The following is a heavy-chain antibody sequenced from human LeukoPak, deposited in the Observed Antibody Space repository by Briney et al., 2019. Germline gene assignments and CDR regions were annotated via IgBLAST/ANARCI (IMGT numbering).Heavy chain of an antibody. Sequence: GASVQVSCKASGYTFTGYYMHRVRQAPGQGLEWMGWINPNSGGTNYAQKFQGRVTMTRDTSISTAYMELSRMRSDDTPVYYCARDIVLMVYATGANDAFDIWGQETMVTVSS. J-gene: IGHJ3*02. CDR2: INPNSGGT. CDR3: ARDIVLMVYATGANDAFDI. V-gene: IGHV1-2*02. D-gene: IGHD2-8*01. CDR1: GYTFTGYY.